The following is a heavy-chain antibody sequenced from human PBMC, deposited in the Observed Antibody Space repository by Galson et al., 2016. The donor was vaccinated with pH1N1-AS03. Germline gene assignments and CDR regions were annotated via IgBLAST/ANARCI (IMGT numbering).Heavy chain of an antibody. Sequence: SLRLSCAASGFTFSDYDMSWIRQAPGKGLEWVSSISSSSSPIYYADSVKGRFTTSRDNAKNSVYLQMNSLRADDTAVYYCARVSGGSRLLIFDFWGQGTLVTVSS. J-gene: IGHJ4*02. V-gene: IGHV3-11*04. D-gene: IGHD3-10*02. CDR3: ARVSGGSRLLIFDF. CDR1: GFTFSDYD. CDR2: ISSSSSPI.